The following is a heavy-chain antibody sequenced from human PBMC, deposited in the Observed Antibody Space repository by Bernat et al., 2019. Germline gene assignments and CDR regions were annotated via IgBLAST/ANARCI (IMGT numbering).Heavy chain of an antibody. CDR1: GFTFSSYG. J-gene: IGHJ4*02. V-gene: IGHV3-33*01. D-gene: IGHD6-6*01. CDR2: IWYDGSNK. Sequence: QVQLVESGGGVVQPGRSLRLSCAASGFTFSSYGMHWARQAPGKGLEWVAVIWYDGSNKYYADSVKGRFTISRDNSKNTLYLQMNSLRAEDTAVYYCARDPQYSSSPCFDYWGQGTLVTVSS. CDR3: ARDPQYSSSPCFDY.